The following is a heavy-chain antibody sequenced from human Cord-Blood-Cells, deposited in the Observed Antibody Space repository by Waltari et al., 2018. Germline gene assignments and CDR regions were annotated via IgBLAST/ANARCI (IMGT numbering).Heavy chain of an antibody. V-gene: IGHV5-10-1*01. D-gene: IGHD1-1*01. Sequence: EVQLVQSGAEVKKPGESLRISCKGSGYSFTSYWISWVRQMPGKGLEWMGSIDPSDSYTNYTPSFQGHVTISADKSISTAYLQWSSLKASDTAMYYCARHTLYNWNDRSYYFDYWGQGTLVTVSS. J-gene: IGHJ4*02. CDR1: GYSFTSYW. CDR2: IDPSDSYT. CDR3: ARHTLYNWNDRSYYFDY.